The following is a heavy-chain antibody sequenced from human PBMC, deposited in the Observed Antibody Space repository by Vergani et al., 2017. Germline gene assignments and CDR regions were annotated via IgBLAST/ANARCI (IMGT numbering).Heavy chain of an antibody. D-gene: IGHD2-2*01. J-gene: IGHJ6*02. Sequence: EVQLVQSGAEVKKPGESLRISCKRSGYSFTSYWISWVRQMPGKGLEWMGRIDPSDSYTNYSPSFQGHVTISADKSISTAYLQWSSLKASDTAMYYCARRYCSSTSCYEGDYYYGMDVWGQGTTVTVSS. CDR3: ARRYCSSTSCYEGDYYYGMDV. CDR1: GYSFTSYW. V-gene: IGHV5-10-1*03. CDR2: IDPSDSYT.